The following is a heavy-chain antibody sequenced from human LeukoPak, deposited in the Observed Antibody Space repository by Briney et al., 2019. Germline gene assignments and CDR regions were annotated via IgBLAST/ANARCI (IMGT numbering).Heavy chain of an antibody. J-gene: IGHJ3*02. V-gene: IGHV1-24*01. CDR3: ATESYSGSYLYAFDI. D-gene: IGHD1-26*01. CDR2: FDPEDGET. Sequence: EASVKVSCKVSGYTLTELSMHWVRQARGKGLEWMGGFDPEDGETIYAQKFQGRVTMTEDTSTDTAYMELSSLRSEDTAVYYCATESYSGSYLYAFDIWGQGTMVTVSS. CDR1: GYTLTELS.